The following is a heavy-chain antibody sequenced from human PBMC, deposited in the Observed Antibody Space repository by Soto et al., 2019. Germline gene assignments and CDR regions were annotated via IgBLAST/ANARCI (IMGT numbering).Heavy chain of an antibody. CDR2: IYYSGST. J-gene: IGHJ5*02. V-gene: IGHV4-30-4*01. CDR3: GVVVTAGWFDP. D-gene: IGHD2-21*02. Sequence: QVQLQESGPGLVKPSQTLSLTCTVSGGSISSGDYYWSWIRQPPGKGLEWIGYIYYSGSTYYNPSLKSRVTLSVDTSTNQFSLKLSSVTAADTAVYDCGVVVTAGWFDPWGQGTLVTVSS. CDR1: GGSISSGDYY.